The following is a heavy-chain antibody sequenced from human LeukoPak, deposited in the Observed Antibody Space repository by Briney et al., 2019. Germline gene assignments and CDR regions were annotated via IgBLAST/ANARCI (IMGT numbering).Heavy chain of an antibody. CDR3: AKVRFGVMARYYFDY. J-gene: IGHJ4*02. Sequence: PGGSLRLSCAASGFTFSSYAMSWVRQAPGKGLEWVSAISGSGGSTYYADSVKGRFTISRDNSKNTLHLQMNSLRAEDTAVYYCAKVRFGVMARYYFDYWGQGTLVTVSS. V-gene: IGHV3-23*01. CDR1: GFTFSSYA. D-gene: IGHD3-10*01. CDR2: ISGSGGST.